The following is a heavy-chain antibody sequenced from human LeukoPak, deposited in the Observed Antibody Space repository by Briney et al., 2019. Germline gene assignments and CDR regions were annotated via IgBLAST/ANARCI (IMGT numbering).Heavy chain of an antibody. CDR3: ARSGVARWDFDY. D-gene: IGHD4-23*01. J-gene: IGHJ4*02. CDR2: ISSSSSYI. Sequence: GGSLRLSCAASGFTFSSYSMNWVRQAPGKGLEWVSSISSSSSYIYYADSVKGRFTISRDNAKNSLYLQMNSLRAEDTAVYYCARSGVARWDFDYWGQETLVTVSS. CDR1: GFTFSSYS. V-gene: IGHV3-21*01.